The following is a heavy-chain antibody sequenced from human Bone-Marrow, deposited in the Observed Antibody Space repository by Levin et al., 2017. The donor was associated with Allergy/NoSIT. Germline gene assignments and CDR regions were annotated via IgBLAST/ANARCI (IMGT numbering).Heavy chain of an antibody. CDR1: GFIFSDGW. V-gene: IGHV3-15*01. D-gene: IGHD3-22*01. CDR2: IRSTIDGGTT. Sequence: GGSLRLSCAASGFIFSDGWMSWVRQAPGKGLEWVGRIRSTIDGGTTDYAASVKGRFTISRDDSTHTLYLQINSLKTEDTAVYYCTTDRTYYYDSSGYYYGRDDWGKGTLVTVSS. J-gene: IGHJ4*02. CDR3: TTDRTYYYDSSGYYYGRDD.